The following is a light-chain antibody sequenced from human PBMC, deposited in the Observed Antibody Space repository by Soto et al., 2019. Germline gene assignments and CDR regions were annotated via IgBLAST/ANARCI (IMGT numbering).Light chain of an antibody. V-gene: IGLV1-47*02. CDR3: AAWDDSLSVV. CDR2: SNN. J-gene: IGLJ2*01. CDR1: SSNIGTNY. Sequence: QSVLTQPPSASGTPGQRVSISCSGSSSNIGTNYVYWYQQLPGTSPKLLIYSNNQRPSGGPDRFSGSKSGTSASLAISGLRSEDEADYYCAAWDDSLSVVFGGGTKLTVL.